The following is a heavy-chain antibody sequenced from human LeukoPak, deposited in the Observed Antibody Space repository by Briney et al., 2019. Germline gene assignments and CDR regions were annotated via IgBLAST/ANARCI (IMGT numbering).Heavy chain of an antibody. V-gene: IGHV3-9*01. CDR1: GFTFDDYG. J-gene: IGHJ4*02. CDR2: ISWNSGTI. Sequence: PGRSLRLSCAASGFTFDDYGMHWVRQAPGKGLEWVSGISWNSGTIGYADSVRGRFTISRDNAKNSLYLQMNSLRAEDTALYYCTSGYYFDSSGYYYDYWGQGTLVTVSS. D-gene: IGHD3-22*01. CDR3: TSGYYFDSSGYYYDY.